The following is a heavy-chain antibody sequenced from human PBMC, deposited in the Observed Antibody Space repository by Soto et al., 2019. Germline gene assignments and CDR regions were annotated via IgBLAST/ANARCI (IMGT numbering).Heavy chain of an antibody. J-gene: IGHJ6*02. CDR1: RFSFTNAW. Sequence: EVQLVESGGGFVQPGGALRLSCVASRFSFTNAWMSWVRQAPGKGPEWVGRIKSKTYGGTADYAAPVKGRFTISREYSQNTFYLHMDSLKTADSALYHCSTDIGIYGLDIWGQGTTVTVSS. CDR3: STDIGIYGLDI. CDR2: IKSKTYGGTA. D-gene: IGHD1-26*01. V-gene: IGHV3-15*01.